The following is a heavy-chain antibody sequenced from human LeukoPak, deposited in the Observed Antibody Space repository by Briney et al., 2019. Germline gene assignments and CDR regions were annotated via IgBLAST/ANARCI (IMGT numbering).Heavy chain of an antibody. J-gene: IGHJ4*02. CDR2: ISYDGSTK. V-gene: IGHV3-30*04. CDR3: ARPHSDYGGIDY. CDR1: GFTFTNYP. D-gene: IGHD4-17*01. Sequence: GGSLRLSCAASGFTFTNYPIHWVRQAPGKGLEWVTVISYDGSTKYYADSVKGRFTISRDNSKSTIFLQMNSLKTEDTAVYYCARPHSDYGGIDYWGQGTLVTVSS.